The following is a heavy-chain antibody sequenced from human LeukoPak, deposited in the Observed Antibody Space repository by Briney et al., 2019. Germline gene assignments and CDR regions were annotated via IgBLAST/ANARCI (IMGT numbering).Heavy chain of an antibody. J-gene: IGHJ6*04. CDR3: AELGITMIGGV. CDR2: ITPDGSQT. CDR1: GFTFSSPW. Sequence: GGSLRLSCAASGFTFSSPWMSWVRQAPGKGLEWVANITPDGSQTYSVDSVKGRFTISRDNAKNSLYLQMNSLRAEDTAVYYCAELGITMIGGVWGKGTTVTISS. D-gene: IGHD3-10*02. V-gene: IGHV3-7*01.